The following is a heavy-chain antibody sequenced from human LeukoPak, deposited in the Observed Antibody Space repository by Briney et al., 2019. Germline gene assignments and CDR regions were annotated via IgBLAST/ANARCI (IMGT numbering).Heavy chain of an antibody. Sequence: ASVKVSCKVSGYTLTELSMHWVRRAPGNGLEWMGGFDPEDGETIYAQKFQGRVTMTEDTSTDTAYMELSSLRSEDTAVYYCATDSGPTNGNYYYGMDVWGKGTTVTVSS. CDR1: GYTLTELS. V-gene: IGHV1-24*01. CDR2: FDPEDGET. CDR3: ATDSGPTNGNYYYGMDV. D-gene: IGHD5-12*01. J-gene: IGHJ6*04.